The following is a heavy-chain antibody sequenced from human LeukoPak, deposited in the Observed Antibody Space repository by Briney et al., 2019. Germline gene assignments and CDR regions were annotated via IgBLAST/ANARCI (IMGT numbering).Heavy chain of an antibody. CDR2: IGGSGGTT. CDR3: ARRHSGGHGGFDY. CDR1: GFTFRSYA. J-gene: IGHJ4*02. D-gene: IGHD4-23*01. V-gene: IGHV3-23*01. Sequence: HPGGSLRLSCAGSGFTFRSYAMSWVRQSPGKGLEWVSAIGGSGGTTYYADSVKGRFTISRDNSKNTLYLQMNSLRAEDTAVYYCARRHSGGHGGFDYWGQGTLVTVSS.